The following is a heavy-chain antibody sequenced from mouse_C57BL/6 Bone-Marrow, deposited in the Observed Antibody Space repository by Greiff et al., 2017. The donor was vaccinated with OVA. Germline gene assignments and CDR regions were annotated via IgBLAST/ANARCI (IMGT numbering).Heavy chain of an antibody. CDR2: IYWDDDK. CDR1: GFSLSTSGMG. V-gene: IGHV8-12*01. J-gene: IGHJ3*01. CDR3: ARSDDFWFAY. Sequence: QVQLKESGPGLLQSSQSLRLTCSFSGFSLSTSGMGVSWISQPSGQGLEWLAHIYWDDDKRYNPSLKSRLTITKDTSRNQVFLKITSLDTADTATYYCARSDDFWFAYWGQGTLVTVSA. D-gene: IGHD2-4*01.